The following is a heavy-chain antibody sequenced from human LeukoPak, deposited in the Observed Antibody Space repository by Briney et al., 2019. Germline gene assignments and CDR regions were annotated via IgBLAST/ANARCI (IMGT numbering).Heavy chain of an antibody. CDR1: GYTFTGYY. CDR3: ARAQGHSSGSILGHYYYYGMDV. J-gene: IGHJ6*02. CDR2: INPNSGGT. V-gene: IGHV1-2*04. Sequence: ASVKVSCKASGYTFTGYYMHWVRQAPGQGLEWMGWINPNSGGTNYAQKFQGWVTMTRDTSISTAYMELSRLRSDDTAVYYCARAQGHSSGSILGHYYYYGMDVWGQGTTVTVSS. D-gene: IGHD6-19*01.